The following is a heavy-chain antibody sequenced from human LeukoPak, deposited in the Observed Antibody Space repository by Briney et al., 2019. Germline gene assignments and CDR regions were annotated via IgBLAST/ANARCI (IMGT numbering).Heavy chain of an antibody. V-gene: IGHV3-48*02. CDR3: ERVPNYYGGNFHDY. CDR1: GFPFRSFS. CDR2: ISSSSSTR. J-gene: IGHJ4*02. D-gene: IGHD4-23*01. Sequence: GGPLRPPCPASGFPFRSFSRNWVRQAPGKGLEWVRYISSSSSTRYNADSGKGRVTISRDNAKNSLYLQMKSLRDEDTAVSYCERVPNYYGGNFHDYWGQGTLVSVSS.